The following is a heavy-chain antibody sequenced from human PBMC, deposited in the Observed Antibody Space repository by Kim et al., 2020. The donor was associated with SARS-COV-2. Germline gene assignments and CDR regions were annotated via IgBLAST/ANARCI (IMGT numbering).Heavy chain of an antibody. V-gene: IGHV4-39*01. Sequence: YYNPSLKSRVTISVDTSKNQFSLKLSSVTAADTAVYYCARTQSIAAPFDYWGQGTLVTVSS. J-gene: IGHJ4*02. CDR3: ARTQSIAAPFDY. D-gene: IGHD6-6*01.